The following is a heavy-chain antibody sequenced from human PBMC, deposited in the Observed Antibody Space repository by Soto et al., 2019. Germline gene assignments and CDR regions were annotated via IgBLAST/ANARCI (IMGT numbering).Heavy chain of an antibody. CDR1: GYTFTSYY. D-gene: IGHD3-22*01. V-gene: IGHV1-46*01. CDR3: ARVDYYDSSGYYYDPLYYFDY. J-gene: IGHJ4*02. Sequence: VKVSCKASGYTFTSYYMHWVRQAPGQGLEWMGIINPSGGSTSYAQKFQGRVTMTRDTSTSTVYMELSSLRSEDTAVYYCARVDYYDSSGYYYDPLYYFDYWGQGTLVTVSS. CDR2: INPSGGST.